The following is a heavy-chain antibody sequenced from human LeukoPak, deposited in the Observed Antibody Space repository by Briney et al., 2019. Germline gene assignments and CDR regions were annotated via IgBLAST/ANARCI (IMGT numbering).Heavy chain of an antibody. Sequence: GGTLRLSCAASGYTLSSNYMTGVRGAPGKGRKWVANINHDGSAKYHVDSVKVRFTISRDTAKNSLFLQMNSLRAEDSAVYYCGTSRDAAIDPGGQGVLVTVSS. J-gene: IGHJ5*02. V-gene: IGHV3-7*01. D-gene: IGHD6-25*01. CDR3: GTSRDAAIDP. CDR1: GYTLSSNY. CDR2: INHDGSAK.